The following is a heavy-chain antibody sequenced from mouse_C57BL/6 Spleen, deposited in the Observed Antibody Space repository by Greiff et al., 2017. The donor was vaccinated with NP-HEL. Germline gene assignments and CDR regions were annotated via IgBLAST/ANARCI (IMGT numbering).Heavy chain of an antibody. D-gene: IGHD1-1*01. CDR2: IDPEDGET. CDR1: GFNIKDYY. Sequence: EVQLQQSGAELVKPGALVKLSCTASGFNIKDYYMHWVKQRTEQGLEWIGRIDPEDGETKYAPKFQGKATITADTSSNTAYLQLSSLTSEDPAVYYGAGGGPYRSTTGDAMDYWGQGTSVTVSS. J-gene: IGHJ4*01. V-gene: IGHV14-2*01. CDR3: AGGGPYRSTTGDAMDY.